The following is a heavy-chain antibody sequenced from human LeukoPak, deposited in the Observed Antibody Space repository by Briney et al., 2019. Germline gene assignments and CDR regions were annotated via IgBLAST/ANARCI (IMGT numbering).Heavy chain of an antibody. Sequence: GGSLRLSCAASGFTFSSYAMHWVRQAPGKGLEWVAVISYDGSNKYYADSVEGRFTISRDNSKNTLYLQMNSLRAEDTAVYYCARDFQVDDSSGYYPTAPNYWGQGTLVTVSS. J-gene: IGHJ4*02. CDR1: GFTFSSYA. V-gene: IGHV3-30-3*01. D-gene: IGHD3-22*01. CDR3: ARDFQVDDSSGYYPTAPNY. CDR2: ISYDGSNK.